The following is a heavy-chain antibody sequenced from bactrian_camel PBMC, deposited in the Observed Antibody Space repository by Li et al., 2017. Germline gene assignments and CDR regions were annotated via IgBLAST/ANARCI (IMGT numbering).Heavy chain of an antibody. CDR1: GFTFSTYW. CDR2: IRCNGGTT. CDR3: GVYDAYGGRCSFREDFYDY. V-gene: IGHV3S25*01. J-gene: IGHJ4*01. D-gene: IGHD6*01. Sequence: QLVESGGGSVQAGGSLTLSCLASGFTFSTYWMYWVRQAPGKGLEWVSTIRCNGGTTYYADSVKGRFSISRDNAKNTVYLQMNSLKPKDTAMYYCGVYDAYGGRCSFREDFYDYWGPGTQVTVS.